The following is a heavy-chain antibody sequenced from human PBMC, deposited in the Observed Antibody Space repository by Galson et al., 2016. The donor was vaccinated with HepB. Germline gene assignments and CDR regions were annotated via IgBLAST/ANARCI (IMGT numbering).Heavy chain of an antibody. CDR3: VRKRYYYENKKGGFDL. Sequence: SLRLSCAASGFSLSSYWMSWVRQAPGKGLEWVASIDQSERERDYVDSVKGRLTISRDNAKNALYLQMNSLRVEDTAVYHCVRKRYYYENKKGGFDLWGQGALVTVSS. V-gene: IGHV3-7*03. CDR1: GFSLSSYW. D-gene: IGHD3-22*01. CDR2: IDQSERER. J-gene: IGHJ5*02.